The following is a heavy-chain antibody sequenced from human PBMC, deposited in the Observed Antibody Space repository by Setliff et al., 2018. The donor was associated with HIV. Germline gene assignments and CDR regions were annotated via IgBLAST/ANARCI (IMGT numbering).Heavy chain of an antibody. Sequence: GESLKISCKGFGYSFTSYLIAWVRQTPGKGLEWMGNIHPRDSDTRYSPSFQGQVTLSVDKSISTANLQWSSLKASDTAVYYCVRHVSSSAVFDPWGQGTLVTVSS. V-gene: IGHV5-51*01. D-gene: IGHD3-10*01. CDR1: GYSFTSYL. CDR3: VRHVSSSAVFDP. CDR2: IHPRDSDT. J-gene: IGHJ5*02.